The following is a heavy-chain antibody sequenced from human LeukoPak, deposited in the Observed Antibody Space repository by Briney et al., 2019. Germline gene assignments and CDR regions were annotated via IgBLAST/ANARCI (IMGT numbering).Heavy chain of an antibody. CDR1: GYTFTSYG. V-gene: IGHV1-2*06. Sequence: ASVKVSCKASGYTFTSYGISWVRQAPGQGLEWMGRISPNSGGTNYAQKFQGRVTMTSDTSIGTAYMELSRLRSDDTAVYYCAREYYYDSLSTDYWGQGTLVTVSS. D-gene: IGHD3-22*01. CDR2: ISPNSGGT. CDR3: AREYYYDSLSTDY. J-gene: IGHJ4*02.